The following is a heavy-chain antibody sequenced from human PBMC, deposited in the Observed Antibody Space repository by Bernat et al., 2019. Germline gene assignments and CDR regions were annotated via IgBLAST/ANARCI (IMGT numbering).Heavy chain of an antibody. CDR2: ISYDGSNK. CDR1: GFTFSSYA. J-gene: IGHJ5*02. D-gene: IGHD3-3*01. V-gene: IGHV3-30-3*01. CDR3: ARVNVFRKLDFWSGSPRFDP. Sequence: QVQLVESGGGVVQPGRSLRLSCAASGFTFSSYAMHWVRQAPGKGLEWVAVISYDGSNKYYADSVKGRFTISRDNSKNTLYLQMNSLRAEDTAVYYCARVNVFRKLDFWSGSPRFDPWGQGTLVTVSS.